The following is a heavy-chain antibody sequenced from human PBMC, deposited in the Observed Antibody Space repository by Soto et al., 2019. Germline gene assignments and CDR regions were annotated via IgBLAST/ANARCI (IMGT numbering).Heavy chain of an antibody. CDR3: ARDLGYYDFWSGSPQINWFDP. Sequence: SETLSLTCTVSGGSISSGGYYWSWIRQHPGKGLEWIGYIYYSGSTYYNPSLKSRVTISVDTSKNQFSLKLSSVTAADTAVYYCARDLGYYDFWSGSPQINWFDPWGQGTLVTVSS. CDR1: GGSISSGGYY. CDR2: IYYSGST. D-gene: IGHD3-3*01. V-gene: IGHV4-31*03. J-gene: IGHJ5*02.